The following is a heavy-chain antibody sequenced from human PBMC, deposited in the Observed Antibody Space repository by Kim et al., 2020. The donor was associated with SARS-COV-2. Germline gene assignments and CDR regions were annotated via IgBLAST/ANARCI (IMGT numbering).Heavy chain of an antibody. CDR2: INRDGSST. J-gene: IGHJ4*02. V-gene: IGHV3-74*01. Sequence: GGSLRLSCAASGFTFRSYWMHWVRQAPGKGLVWVSRINRDGSSTNYADSVKGRFTISRDNAKNTLYLQMNSLRAEDTAVYYCASDSSGYWDYWGQGTLVTVSS. D-gene: IGHD3-22*01. CDR1: GFTFRSYW. CDR3: ASDSSGYWDY.